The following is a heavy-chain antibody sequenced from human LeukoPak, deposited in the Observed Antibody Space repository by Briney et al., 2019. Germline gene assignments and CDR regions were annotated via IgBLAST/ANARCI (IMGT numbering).Heavy chain of an antibody. D-gene: IGHD4-17*01. CDR3: ANAPYGDYEGLDY. CDR1: GFTFDDYA. J-gene: IGHJ4*02. Sequence: GGSLRLSCAASGFTFDDYAMHWVRQAPGKGLEWVSLISWDGGSTYYADSVKGRFTISRDNSKSSLYLQMNSLRAEDTALYYCANAPYGDYEGLDYWGQGTLVTVSS. CDR2: ISWDGGST. V-gene: IGHV3-43D*04.